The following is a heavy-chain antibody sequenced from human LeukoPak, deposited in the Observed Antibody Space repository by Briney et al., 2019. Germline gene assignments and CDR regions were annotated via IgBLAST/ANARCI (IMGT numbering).Heavy chain of an antibody. CDR3: AKVVVSLWGSHDY. Sequence: QPGGSLRLSCAASGFTFSSYGMHWVRQAPGKGLEWVSAISGSGGSTYYADSVKGRFTISRDNSKNTLYLQMNSLRAEDTAVYYCAKVVVSLWGSHDYWGQGTLVTVSS. V-gene: IGHV3-23*01. D-gene: IGHD3-22*01. CDR2: ISGSGGST. J-gene: IGHJ4*02. CDR1: GFTFSSYG.